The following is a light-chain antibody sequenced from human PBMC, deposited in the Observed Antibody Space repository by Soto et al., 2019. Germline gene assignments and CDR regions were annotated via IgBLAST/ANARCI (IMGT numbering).Light chain of an antibody. CDR2: AAF. Sequence: DIQMTQSPSSLSASVGDRVTITCRTSQSIGTHLNWYHEKPGKAPNLLIYAAFTLQSGVPSRFSGSGSGTEFTLTISSLQPEDFATYYCQQLKSYPITFGQGTRLENK. V-gene: IGKV1-9*01. CDR3: QQLKSYPIT. J-gene: IGKJ5*01. CDR1: QSIGTH.